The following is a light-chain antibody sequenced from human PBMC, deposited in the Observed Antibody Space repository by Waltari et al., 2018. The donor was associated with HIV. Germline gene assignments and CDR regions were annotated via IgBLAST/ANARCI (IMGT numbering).Light chain of an antibody. Sequence: SYVLTQPPSVSVTPGQTARITCGGDNIGSKSVHWYQLRPGQAPLLVLYDDSDRPSGIPGRSTGANSGNAATLTNHNVEGGDEADYCCQVCDTRNACWEFGGGTKLTVL. CDR3: QVCDTRNACWE. J-gene: IGLJ3*02. V-gene: IGLV3-21*02. CDR2: DDS. CDR1: NIGSKS.